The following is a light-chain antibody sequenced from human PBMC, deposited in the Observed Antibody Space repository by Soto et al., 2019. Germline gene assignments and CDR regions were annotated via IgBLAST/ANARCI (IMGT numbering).Light chain of an antibody. CDR3: RQRSDSPIT. V-gene: IGKV3-11*01. CDR2: AAS. Sequence: APFSQMACQSVDSHLVRYQQKPGQAPRLLIFAASNRATGIPVRFSGSGSGTDFTLAINRLAPDNFAVYYCRQRSDSPITFGQGTLLEI. CDR1: QSVDSH. J-gene: IGKJ5*01.